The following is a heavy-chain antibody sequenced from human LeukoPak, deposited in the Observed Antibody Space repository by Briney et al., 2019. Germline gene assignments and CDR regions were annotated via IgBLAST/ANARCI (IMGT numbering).Heavy chain of an antibody. CDR1: GYTFTGYY. Sequence: AASVKVSCKASGYTFTGYYMHWVRQAPGQGLEWMGWINPNSGGTNYPQKFQGRVTMTRDTSISTAYMELSRLRSDDTAVYYCTRDPLSGSYVPFDYWGQGTLVTVSS. D-gene: IGHD1-26*01. J-gene: IGHJ4*02. CDR2: INPNSGGT. V-gene: IGHV1-2*02. CDR3: TRDPLSGSYVPFDY.